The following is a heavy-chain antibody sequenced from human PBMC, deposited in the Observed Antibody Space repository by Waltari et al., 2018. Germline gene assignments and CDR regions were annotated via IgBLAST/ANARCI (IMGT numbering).Heavy chain of an antibody. V-gene: IGHV4-4*07. D-gene: IGHD3-3*01. Sequence: QVQLQESGPGLVKPSETLSLTCTVSGGSISSYYWSWIRQPAGKGLEWIGRIYTSGSPNYTPSLKSRVTMAVDTSKNQFSLKLSSVTAADTAVYYCAREIEGYDFWSGYYGTFDYWGQGTLVTVSS. CDR1: GGSISSYY. CDR2: IYTSGSP. CDR3: AREIEGYDFWSGYYGTFDY. J-gene: IGHJ4*02.